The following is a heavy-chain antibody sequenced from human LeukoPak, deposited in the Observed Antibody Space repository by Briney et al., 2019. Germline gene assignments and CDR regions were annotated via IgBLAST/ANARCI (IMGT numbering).Heavy chain of an antibody. CDR3: AKGAGAATTYYFDY. J-gene: IGHJ4*02. Sequence: GGSLRLSCAASGFTFSSYAMSWVRQAPGKGLEWVSVIGDGGGSTYYADSVKGRFTISRDNSKNTLCLQMNSLRAEDTAVYYCAKGAGAATTYYFDYWGQGTLVTVSS. D-gene: IGHD2-15*01. CDR2: IGDGGGST. CDR1: GFTFSSYA. V-gene: IGHV3-23*01.